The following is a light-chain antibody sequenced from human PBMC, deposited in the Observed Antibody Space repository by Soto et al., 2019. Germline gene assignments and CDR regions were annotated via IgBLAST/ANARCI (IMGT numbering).Light chain of an antibody. CDR1: QSVSNNY. CDR3: QQYGSSPPYT. CDR2: GST. V-gene: IGKV3-20*01. Sequence: EGVLTQSPGTLSLSPGERATLSCRASQSVSNNYLAWYQQKPGQSPKLVIFGSTDRATGIPDRFSGSGSGTDFALTISRLEPEDFAVYYCQQYGSSPPYTFGQGTKLEIK. J-gene: IGKJ2*01.